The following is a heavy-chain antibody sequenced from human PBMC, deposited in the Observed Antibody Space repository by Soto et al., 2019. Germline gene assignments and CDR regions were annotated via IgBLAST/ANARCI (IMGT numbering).Heavy chain of an antibody. CDR2: IYDSGST. CDR1: GGSISSSRYF. D-gene: IGHD2-15*01. Sequence: QLQLQESGPGPVKPSETLSLTCTVSGGSISSSRYFWGWIRQPPGKGLEWIANIYDSGSTYYNPSLKSRITISLDTSKNQFSLKLSSVTAADTAVYYCARQAGGGRHYYGMDVWGQGTTVTVSS. V-gene: IGHV4-39*01. CDR3: ARQAGGGRHYYGMDV. J-gene: IGHJ6*02.